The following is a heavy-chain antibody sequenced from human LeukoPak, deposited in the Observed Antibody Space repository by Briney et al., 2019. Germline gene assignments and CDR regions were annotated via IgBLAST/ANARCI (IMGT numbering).Heavy chain of an antibody. D-gene: IGHD6-19*01. CDR1: GYTFTNYY. Sequence: ASVKVSCKASGYTFTNYYMHWVRQAPGQGLEWMGIINPSGGSTSYAQKFQGWVTMTRDTSISTAYMELTRLRSDDTAMYYCARVVRGWYPSFDYWGQGTLVTVSS. CDR2: INPSGGST. J-gene: IGHJ4*02. V-gene: IGHV1-46*01. CDR3: ARVVRGWYPSFDY.